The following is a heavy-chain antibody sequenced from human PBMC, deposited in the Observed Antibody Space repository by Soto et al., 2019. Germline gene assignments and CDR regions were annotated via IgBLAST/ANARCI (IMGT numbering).Heavy chain of an antibody. CDR3: ARSKGEGDGYARFDY. J-gene: IGHJ4*02. Sequence: SVKVSCKASGGTFSSYAISWVRQAPVQGLEWMGGIIPIFGTANYAQKFQGRVTITADESTSTAYMELSSLRSEDTAVYYCARSKGEGDGYARFDYWGQGTLVTVSS. CDR2: IIPIFGTA. V-gene: IGHV1-69*13. D-gene: IGHD5-12*01. CDR1: GGTFSSYA.